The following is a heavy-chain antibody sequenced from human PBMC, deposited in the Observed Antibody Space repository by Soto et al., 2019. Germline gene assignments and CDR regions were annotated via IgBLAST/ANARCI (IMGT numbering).Heavy chain of an antibody. Sequence: GESLKISCKGSGYSFTSYWIGWVRQMPGKGLEWMGIIYPGDSDTRYSPSFQGQVTTSADKSISTAYLQWSDLKASDTAMYYRARRHLVEDAFDIWGQGTMVTVSS. CDR2: IYPGDSDT. J-gene: IGHJ3*02. V-gene: IGHV5-51*01. CDR1: GYSFTSYW. CDR3: ARRHLVEDAFDI. D-gene: IGHD6-6*01.